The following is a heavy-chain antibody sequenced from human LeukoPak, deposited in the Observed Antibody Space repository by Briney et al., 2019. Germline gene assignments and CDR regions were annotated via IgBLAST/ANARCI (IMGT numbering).Heavy chain of an antibody. CDR2: LDPNSGGT. Sequence: ASVKVSCKASGNTFSGHYMHWVRQAPGQGLEWMGWLDPNSGGTNYAQKFQSRVSMTRDTSISTDYMELSRLRSDDTAVYYCARTAGYSYLAFWGQGTLVTVSS. J-gene: IGHJ4*02. CDR3: ARTAGYSYLAF. V-gene: IGHV1-2*02. CDR1: GNTFSGHY. D-gene: IGHD5-18*01.